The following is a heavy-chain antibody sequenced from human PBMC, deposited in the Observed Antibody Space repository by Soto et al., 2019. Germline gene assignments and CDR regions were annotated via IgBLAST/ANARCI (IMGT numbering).Heavy chain of an antibody. J-gene: IGHJ5*02. CDR3: AKDPSPQTIPAVTLGWLVP. CDR2: IYFTGKA. D-gene: IGHD3-3*01. CDR1: GASIHGGGYY. Sequence: SETLSLTCTVSGASIHGGGYYWAWIRQRPGQGLEWMGYIYFTGKANYNPSLENRLTMSVDMSRRQLYLRLTSVTAEDTAVYFCAKDPSPQTIPAVTLGWLVPCCQGSAVTV. V-gene: IGHV4-31*03.